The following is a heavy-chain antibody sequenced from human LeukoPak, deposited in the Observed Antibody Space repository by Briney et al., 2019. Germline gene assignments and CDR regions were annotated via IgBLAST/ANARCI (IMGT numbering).Heavy chain of an antibody. Sequence: GGSLRLSCAASGFTFSTHAMHWVRQAPGKGLEWVSGISWNSGSIDYADSVKGRFTISRDNAKNSLYLQMNSLRAEDTALYYCAKDSGPRGYSYGYFDYWGQGTLVTVSS. D-gene: IGHD5-18*01. CDR2: ISWNSGSI. V-gene: IGHV3-9*01. CDR1: GFTFSTHA. CDR3: AKDSGPRGYSYGYFDY. J-gene: IGHJ4*02.